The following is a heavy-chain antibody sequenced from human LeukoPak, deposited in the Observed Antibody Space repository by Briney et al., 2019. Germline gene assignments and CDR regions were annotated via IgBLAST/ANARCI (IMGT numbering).Heavy chain of an antibody. J-gene: IGHJ6*02. V-gene: IGHV4-31*03. CDR3: ARAHSIASYYYGVDV. CDR1: GGSISSGGYY. D-gene: IGHD2/OR15-2a*01. CDR2: IYPRGST. Sequence: PSETLSLTCTVSGGSISSGGYYWSWIRQHPGKGLEWIGYIYPRGSTYYNPSLKSRVILSLDKSANQFSLNLSSVTAADTAVYYCARAHSIASYYYGVDVWGQGTTVTVSS.